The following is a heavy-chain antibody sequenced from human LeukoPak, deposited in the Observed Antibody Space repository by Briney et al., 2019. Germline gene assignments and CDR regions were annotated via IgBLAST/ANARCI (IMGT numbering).Heavy chain of an antibody. CDR1: GFTFSSYS. D-gene: IGHD4-17*01. CDR3: ARGHTAVTRHFDF. J-gene: IGHJ4*02. CDR2: ISSSSSYI. V-gene: IGHV3-21*01. Sequence: GGSLRLSCAASGFTFSSYSMNWVRQAPGKGLEWVSSISSSSSYIYYADSVKGRFTISRDNAKNSLYLQMNSLRAEDTAVYYCARGHTAVTRHFDFWGQGTLVTVSS.